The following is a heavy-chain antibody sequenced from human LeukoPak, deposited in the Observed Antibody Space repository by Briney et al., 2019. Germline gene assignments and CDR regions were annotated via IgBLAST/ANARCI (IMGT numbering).Heavy chain of an antibody. CDR1: GFTFSSYA. CDR2: ISGSGGST. D-gene: IGHD3-10*01. V-gene: IGHV3-23*01. Sequence: GGPLRLSCAASGFTFSSYAMSWVRQAPGKGLEWVSAISGSGGSTYYADSVKGRFTISRDNSKNTLYLQMNSLRAEDTAVYYCAKEGLLWFGELYPFDYWGQGTLVTVSS. J-gene: IGHJ4*02. CDR3: AKEGLLWFGELYPFDY.